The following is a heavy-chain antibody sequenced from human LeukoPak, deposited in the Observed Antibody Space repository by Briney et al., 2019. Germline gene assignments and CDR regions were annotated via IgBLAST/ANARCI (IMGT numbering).Heavy chain of an antibody. CDR2: ISSSSSYI. Sequence: KPGGSLRLSCAASGFTFSSYSMNWVRQAPGKGLGWVSSISSSSSYIYYADSVKGRFTISRDNAKNSLYLQMNSLRAEDTAVYYCASSDGDYELSYYYYYGMDVWGQGTTVTVSS. D-gene: IGHD4-17*01. J-gene: IGHJ6*02. CDR1: GFTFSSYS. CDR3: ASSDGDYELSYYYYYGMDV. V-gene: IGHV3-21*01.